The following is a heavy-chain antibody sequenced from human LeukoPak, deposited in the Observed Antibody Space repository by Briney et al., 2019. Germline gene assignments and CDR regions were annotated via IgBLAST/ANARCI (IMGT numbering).Heavy chain of an antibody. D-gene: IGHD5-24*01. J-gene: IGHJ4*02. CDR2: IDHSGST. Sequence: SETLSLTCAVYGGSFSGYYWSWIRQPPGKGLDWIGEIDHSGSTNYNPSLKSRVIISVDTSKNQFSLKVNSVTAADTALYYCASRRDGYVNPFDCWGQGTQVTVSS. CDR3: ASRRDGYVNPFDC. V-gene: IGHV4-34*01. CDR1: GGSFSGYY.